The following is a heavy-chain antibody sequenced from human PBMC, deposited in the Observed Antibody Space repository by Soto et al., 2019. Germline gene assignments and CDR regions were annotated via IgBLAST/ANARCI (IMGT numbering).Heavy chain of an antibody. V-gene: IGHV3-23*01. CDR2: IGDSGAST. Sequence: EVLLLESGGGLVQPGGSLRLSCEASGFSFSSFAMNWVRQAQGKGLEWVSAIGDSGASTYYADSVKGRFTISRDNSRDTLYLQLNSLRAEDTAVYYCAKGVEMDVCGNGTTVTVSS. D-gene: IGHD2-15*01. J-gene: IGHJ6*04. CDR1: GFSFSSFA. CDR3: AKGVEMDV.